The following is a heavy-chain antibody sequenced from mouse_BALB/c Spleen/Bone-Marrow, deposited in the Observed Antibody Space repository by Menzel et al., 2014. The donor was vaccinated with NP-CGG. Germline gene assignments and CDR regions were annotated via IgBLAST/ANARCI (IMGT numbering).Heavy chain of an antibody. CDR2: IYPGDGDT. V-gene: IGHV1-80*01. Sequence: QVQLQQSGAELVRPGSSVKISCKASGYAFSSYWMNWVKQRPGQGLEWIGQIYPGDGDTNYSGKFKGEATLTADESSSTAYMQLSSVTSEDSAVYFCAFGKYDFDYWGQGTTLTVSS. CDR1: GYAFSSYW. CDR3: AFGKYDFDY. D-gene: IGHD2-1*01. J-gene: IGHJ2*01.